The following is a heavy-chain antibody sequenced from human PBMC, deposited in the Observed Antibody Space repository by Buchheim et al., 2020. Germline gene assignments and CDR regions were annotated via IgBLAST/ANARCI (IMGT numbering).Heavy chain of an antibody. J-gene: IGHJ5*02. Sequence: VQLLESGGGLVQPGGSLRISCAASGFTFSDYYMSWIRQAPGKGLEWVSYISSSSSYTNYADSVKGRFTISRDNAKNSLYLQMNSLRAEDTAVYYCARVRHWNYVWFDPWGQGTL. D-gene: IGHD1-7*01. V-gene: IGHV3-11*06. CDR2: ISSSSSYT. CDR1: GFTFSDYY. CDR3: ARVRHWNYVWFDP.